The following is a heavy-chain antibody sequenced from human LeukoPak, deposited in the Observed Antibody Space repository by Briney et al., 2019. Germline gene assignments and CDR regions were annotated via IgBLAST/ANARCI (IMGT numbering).Heavy chain of an antibody. V-gene: IGHV3-21*01. J-gene: IGHJ3*02. CDR3: ARYCSGGSCYSGGAFDT. D-gene: IGHD2-15*01. CDR2: ISSSSSYI. CDR1: GFTFSSYS. Sequence: GGSLRLSCAASGFTFSSYSMNWVRQAPGKGLEWVSSISSSSSYIYYADSVKGRFTISRDNAKNSLYLQMNSLRAEDTAVYYCARYCSGGSCYSGGAFDTWGQGTMVTVSS.